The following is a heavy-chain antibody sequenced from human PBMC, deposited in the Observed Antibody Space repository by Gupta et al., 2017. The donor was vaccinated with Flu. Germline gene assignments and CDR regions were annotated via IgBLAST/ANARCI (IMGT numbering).Heavy chain of an antibody. CDR3: AKEYSGTYHAFDW. CDR1: GFTVSTSK. V-gene: IGHV3-48*02. CDR2: ISESGAI. D-gene: IGHD1-26*01. Sequence: EVQLVESGGALVQPGGSLRLSCAASGFTVSTSKMDWVRQAPGKGLEWVSYISESGAIQYADSVQGRFTISRDNAKNSLYLQMNSLTDEDTAVYYCAKEYSGTYHAFDWWGQGTLVTVST. J-gene: IGHJ4*02.